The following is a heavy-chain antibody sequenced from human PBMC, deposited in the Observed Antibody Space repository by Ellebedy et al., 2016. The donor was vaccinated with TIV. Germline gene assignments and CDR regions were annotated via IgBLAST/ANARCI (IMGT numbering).Heavy chain of an antibody. J-gene: IGHJ3*02. CDR2: IYYSGST. D-gene: IGHD1-1*01. Sequence: SETLSLTCTVSGGSISSYYWSWIRQPPGKGLEWIGYIYYSGSTNYNPSLKSRVTISVDTSKNQFSLKLSSVTAADTAVYYCATQSQLGQGEITDAFDIWGQGTMVTVSS. V-gene: IGHV4-59*01. CDR1: GGSISSYY. CDR3: ATQSQLGQGEITDAFDI.